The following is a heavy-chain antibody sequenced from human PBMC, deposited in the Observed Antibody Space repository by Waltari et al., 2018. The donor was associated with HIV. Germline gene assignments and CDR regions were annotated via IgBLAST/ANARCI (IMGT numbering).Heavy chain of an antibody. D-gene: IGHD2-8*01. V-gene: IGHV3-66*01. Sequence: EVQLVESGGGSVQTGKSLSLSCAASGFLVSSTDMSWVRQAPGKGLEWVSVIYSDGSTNYADSVKGRFTISREKSTNALYLQMSSLKVEDTAVYYCARDPAAGRVNGPYYYGLDVWGRGTTVTVSS. CDR3: ARDPAAGRVNGPYYYGLDV. CDR2: IYSDGST. CDR1: GFLVSSTD. J-gene: IGHJ6*02.